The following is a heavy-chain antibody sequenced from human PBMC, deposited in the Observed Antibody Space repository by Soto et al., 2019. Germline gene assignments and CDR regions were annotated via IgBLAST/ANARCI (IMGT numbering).Heavy chain of an antibody. D-gene: IGHD1-1*01. V-gene: IGHV3-23*01. J-gene: IGHJ4*02. Sequence: PGGSLRLSCAASGFTFSNFALTWVRQAPGGGLEWVSALSGGGLSTYYADSVRGRFTISRDDSKNTLYLQMNDLTADDTAIYYCAKDSTWNPFYFDSWGQGTLVTVSS. CDR3: AKDSTWNPFYFDS. CDR2: LSGGGLST. CDR1: GFTFSNFA.